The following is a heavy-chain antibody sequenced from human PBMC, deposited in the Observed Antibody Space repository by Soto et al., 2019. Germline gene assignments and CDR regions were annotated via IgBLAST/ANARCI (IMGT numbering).Heavy chain of an antibody. CDR1: GFTFSILA. CDR3: AKDATRTDGWYYFDY. V-gene: IGHV3-23*01. D-gene: IGHD6-19*01. J-gene: IGHJ4*02. CDR2: IDYTGGTT. Sequence: GGSLRLSCAASGFTFSILAMGWVRQAPGKGLEWVSVIDYTGGTTYYTDSVKGRFTISRDNSKKMLYLQMNSLRAEDTAVYYCAKDATRTDGWYYFDYWGQGALVTVSS.